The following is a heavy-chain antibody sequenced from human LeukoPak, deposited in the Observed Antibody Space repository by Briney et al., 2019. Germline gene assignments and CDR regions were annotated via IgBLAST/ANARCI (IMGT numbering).Heavy chain of an antibody. Sequence: GGSLRLSCAASGFTFSSYGMHWVRRAPGKGLEGVAFIRYDGSNKYYADSVKGRFTISRDNSKNTLYLQMNSLRAEDTAVYYCAKGAPSIAAEGLFDYWGQGTLVTVSS. CDR2: IRYDGSNK. J-gene: IGHJ4*02. CDR3: AKGAPSIAAEGLFDY. D-gene: IGHD6-13*01. V-gene: IGHV3-30*02. CDR1: GFTFSSYG.